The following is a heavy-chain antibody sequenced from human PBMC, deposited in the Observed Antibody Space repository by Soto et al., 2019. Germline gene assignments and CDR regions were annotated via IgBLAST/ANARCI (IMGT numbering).Heavy chain of an antibody. V-gene: IGHV4-61*01. D-gene: IGHD2-2*03. Sequence: QVQLRESGPGLVKPSETLSLTCDFSGVSVTSDIYYWSWIRQPPGKGLEWIGYIFNTGRTTYNPSLKSRVSISLDTSKSQFSLRLSYVTAADTAVYYCARDRRIVLDRGGYYYSALDVWGQGTTVTVSS. CDR2: IFNTGRT. J-gene: IGHJ6*02. CDR1: GVSVTSDIYY. CDR3: ARDRRIVLDRGGYYYSALDV.